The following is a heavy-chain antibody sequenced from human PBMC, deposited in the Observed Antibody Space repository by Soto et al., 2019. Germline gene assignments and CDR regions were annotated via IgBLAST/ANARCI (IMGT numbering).Heavy chain of an antibody. V-gene: IGHV3-7*03. Sequence: GGSLRLSCEASGLTFSSYWMTWVRQALGKGLEWVADIKPDGSEKYYVDSVEGRFTISRDNAKNSIYLEMNSLRVEDTAVYYCARSITTLGVVTISDDNWFDPWGQGTPVTVSS. J-gene: IGHJ5*02. CDR3: ARSITTLGVVTISDDNWFDP. CDR1: GLTFSSYW. CDR2: IKPDGSEK. D-gene: IGHD3-3*01.